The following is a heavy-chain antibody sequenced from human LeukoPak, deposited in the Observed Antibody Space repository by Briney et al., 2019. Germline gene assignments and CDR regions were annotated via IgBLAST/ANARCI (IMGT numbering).Heavy chain of an antibody. D-gene: IGHD1-26*01. V-gene: IGHV4-59*08. J-gene: IGHJ4*02. CDR3: ATSPDSGSYPN. CDR2: IYYSGST. Sequence: PSETLSLTCTVSGGSISSYYWSWIRQPPGKGLEWIGYIYYSGSTNYNPSLKSRVTISVDTSKNQFSPKLSSVTAADTAVYYCATSPDSGSYPNWGQGTLVTVSS. CDR1: GGSISSYY.